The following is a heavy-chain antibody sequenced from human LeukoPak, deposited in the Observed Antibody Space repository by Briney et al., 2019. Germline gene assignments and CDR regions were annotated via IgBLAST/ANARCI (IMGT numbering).Heavy chain of an antibody. V-gene: IGHV3-23*01. CDR1: GFTFSSYA. CDR3: AREGGGSYYYYGMDV. J-gene: IGHJ6*02. CDR2: ISGSGDST. D-gene: IGHD5-24*01. Sequence: PGGSLRLSCAASGFTFSSYAMSWVRLAPGKGLEWVSSISGSGDSTYYADSVKGRFTISRDNSKNTLYLQMNSLRAEDTAVYYCAREGGGSYYYYGMDVWGQGTTVTVSS.